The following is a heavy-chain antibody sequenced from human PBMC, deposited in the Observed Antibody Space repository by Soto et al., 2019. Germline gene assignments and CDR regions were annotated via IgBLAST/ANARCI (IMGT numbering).Heavy chain of an antibody. D-gene: IGHD6-19*01. V-gene: IGHV3-30*02. CDR2: MSFDGTAE. J-gene: IGHJ5*01. CDR3: ATGVTGYGRGWADKPLDS. CDR1: TVYFAIYG. Sequence: GGSLRLSCRTSTVYFAIYGIYWVRQSPGRGLEWLAYMSFDGTAEHYADSVKGRLTMSKDQSESDTTFFFLMDTLKRDDTAVYHCATGVTGYGRGWADKPLDSWGRGTLVTVSS.